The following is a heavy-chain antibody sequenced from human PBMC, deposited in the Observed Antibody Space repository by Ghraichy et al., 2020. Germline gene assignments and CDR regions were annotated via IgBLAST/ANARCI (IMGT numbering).Heavy chain of an antibody. CDR1: GGTFSSYA. Sequence: SVKVSCKASGGTFSSYAISWVRQAPGQGLEWMGGIIPIFGTANYAQKFQGRVTITADESTSTAYMELSSLRSEDTAVYYCARGGASGYDSSLFDYWGQGTLVTVSS. CDR2: IIPIFGTA. D-gene: IGHD5-12*01. CDR3: ARGGASGYDSSLFDY. J-gene: IGHJ4*02. V-gene: IGHV1-69*13.